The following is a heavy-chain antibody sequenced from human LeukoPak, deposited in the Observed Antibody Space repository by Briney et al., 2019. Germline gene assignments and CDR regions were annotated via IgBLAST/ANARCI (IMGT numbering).Heavy chain of an antibody. V-gene: IGHV4-34*01. J-gene: IGHJ5*02. CDR1: GGSFSGYY. Sequence: SETLSLTCAVYGGSFSGYYWSWIRQPPGKGQEWIGEINHSGSTNYNPSLKSRVTISVDTSKNQFSLKLSSVTAADTAVYYCARGSPRGYGSGSYVRSWFDPWGQGTLVTVSS. D-gene: IGHD3-10*01. CDR3: ARGSPRGYGSGSYVRSWFDP. CDR2: INHSGST.